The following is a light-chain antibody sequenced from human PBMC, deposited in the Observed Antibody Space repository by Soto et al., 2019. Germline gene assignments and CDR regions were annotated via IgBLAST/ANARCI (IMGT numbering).Light chain of an antibody. CDR3: QQYNNWPHT. Sequence: EIVMTQSPVTLSLSPGERATLSCRASQSVTSKLAWFQQKPGQAPRLLIYATSTRATGVPARFSVSGSGTEFNLTIISLQSEDFAVYSCQQYNNWPHTFGQGTKLEIK. V-gene: IGKV3-15*01. J-gene: IGKJ2*01. CDR2: ATS. CDR1: QSVTSK.